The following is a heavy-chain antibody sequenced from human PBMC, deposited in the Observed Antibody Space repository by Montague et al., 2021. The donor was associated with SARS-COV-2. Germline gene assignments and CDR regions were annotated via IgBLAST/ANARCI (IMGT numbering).Heavy chain of an antibody. Sequence: SETLSLTCAVYGGSFSGYYWSWIRQPPGKGLEWVGEVNHSESTNYNPSLKSRVTISVDTSKNQFSLKLSSVTAADTAVYYCASLTLGYCSSTGCYSDWFDPWGQGTLVTVSS. V-gene: IGHV4-34*01. CDR1: GGSFSGYY. CDR3: ASLTLGYCSSTGCYSDWFDP. CDR2: VNHSEST. D-gene: IGHD2-2*02. J-gene: IGHJ5*02.